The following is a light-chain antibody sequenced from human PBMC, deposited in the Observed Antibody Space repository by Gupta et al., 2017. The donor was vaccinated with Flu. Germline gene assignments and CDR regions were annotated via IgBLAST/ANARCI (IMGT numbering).Light chain of an antibody. CDR3: QSYDSSLSAGV. J-gene: IGLJ3*02. CDR2: TNT. Sequence: QSVLTQPPSVSGAPGQSVTLSSPGSNSNIGAGYDVQWYQQLPGTAPKLLIYTNTDRPSGVPDRFSGSRSGISASLAITGLQAEDEADYYCQSYDSSLSAGVFGGGTKLTVL. V-gene: IGLV1-40*01. CDR1: NSNIGAGYD.